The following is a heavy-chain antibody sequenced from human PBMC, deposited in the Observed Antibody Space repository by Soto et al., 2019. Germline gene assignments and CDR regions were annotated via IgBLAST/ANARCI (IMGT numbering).Heavy chain of an antibody. CDR3: ATYHPWSSDYLAPVDSFDN. D-gene: IGHD3-16*01. CDR2: IYDNGRT. Sequence: QVQLQEAGPGLVKPSDTLSLTCTVSGGSIGTYYWSWIRQPPGEGLEWIGCIYDNGRTNYNPSFNSRVTLAVDTSKTQNSLKLGSVNAADTAVYYCATYHPWSSDYLAPVDSFDNWGQGTKVTVSS. J-gene: IGHJ3*02. V-gene: IGHV4-59*07. CDR1: GGSIGTYY.